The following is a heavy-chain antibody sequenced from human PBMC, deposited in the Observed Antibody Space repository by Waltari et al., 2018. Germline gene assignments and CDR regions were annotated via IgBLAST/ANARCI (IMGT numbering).Heavy chain of an antibody. CDR2: IESDESRT. Sequence: EVQLVESGGALVQPGGSLRPPWATSGVTFSRYWMHWVRQAPGKGLMWVSHIESDESRTTYADSVKGRFTISRDNAKNTVYLQMNNLRDEDTAVYYCVRDEPGDGLDYWGQGTLVTVSS. V-gene: IGHV3-74*03. CDR1: GVTFSRYW. J-gene: IGHJ4*02. D-gene: IGHD7-27*01. CDR3: VRDEPGDGLDY.